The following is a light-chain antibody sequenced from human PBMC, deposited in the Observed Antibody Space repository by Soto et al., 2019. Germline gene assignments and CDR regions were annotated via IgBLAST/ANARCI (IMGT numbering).Light chain of an antibody. V-gene: IGKV3-20*01. CDR3: QQYGTSWT. Sequence: EIALTQSPGTLSLSPGERATLSCWASQSVSTTYLAWYQQKPGQAPRLLIYGASSRATGIPDRFSGSGSGTELTLTSSRMEPEDFAVYYCQQYGTSWTFGQRTKVEIK. CDR1: QSVSTTY. CDR2: GAS. J-gene: IGKJ1*01.